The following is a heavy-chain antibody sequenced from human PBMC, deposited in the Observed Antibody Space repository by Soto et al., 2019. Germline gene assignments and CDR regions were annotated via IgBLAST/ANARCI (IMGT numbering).Heavy chain of an antibody. CDR3: ARDRGLYGSGSYYNPNWFDP. CDR1: GYSISSGYY. Sequence: LSLTCAVSGYSISSGYYWGWIRQPPGKGLEWIGSIYHSGSTYYNPSLKSRVTISVDTSKNQFSLKLSSVTAADTAVYYCARDRGLYGSGSYYNPNWFDPWGQGTLVTVSS. V-gene: IGHV4-38-2*02. CDR2: IYHSGST. D-gene: IGHD3-10*01. J-gene: IGHJ5*02.